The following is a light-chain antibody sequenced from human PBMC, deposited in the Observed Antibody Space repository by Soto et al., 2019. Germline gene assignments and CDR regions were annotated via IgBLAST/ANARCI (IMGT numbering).Light chain of an antibody. CDR1: QSISSY. V-gene: IGKV1-39*01. CDR3: QQCYSTPYT. J-gene: IGKJ2*01. Sequence: DIQMTQSPSSVSASVGDRVTITCRASQSISSYLNWYQQKPGKAPKLLIYAASSLQSGVPSRFSGSGSGTAFTPTISSLQPEDFTTCYCQQCYSTPYTFXQGTKADIK. CDR2: AAS.